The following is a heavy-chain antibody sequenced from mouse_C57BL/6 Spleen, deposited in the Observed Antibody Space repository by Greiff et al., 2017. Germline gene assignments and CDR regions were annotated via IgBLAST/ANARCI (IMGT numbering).Heavy chain of an antibody. CDR2: IDPSDSYT. CDR1: GYTFTSYW. CDR3: ARQLRPAHYYCDC. J-gene: IGHJ2*02. D-gene: IGHD3-2*02. Sequence: VQLQQPGAELVMPGASVKLSCKASGYTFTSYWMHWVKQRPGQGLEWIGEIDPSDSYTNYNQKFKGKSTLTVDKSSSTAYMQLSSLTSEDSAVYYCARQLRPAHYYCDCWGQGTSLTVSS. V-gene: IGHV1-69*01.